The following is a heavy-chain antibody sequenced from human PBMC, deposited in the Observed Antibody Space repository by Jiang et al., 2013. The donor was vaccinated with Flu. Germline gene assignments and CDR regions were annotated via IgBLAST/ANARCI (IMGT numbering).Heavy chain of an antibody. V-gene: IGHV4-34*01. J-gene: IGHJ4*02. CDR3: ARGRGPAAAGIVVFDY. CDR1: GGSFSGYY. Sequence: LLKPSETLSLTCAVYGGSFSGYYWSWIRQPPGKGLEWIGEINHSGSTNYNPSLKSRVTISVDTSKNQFSLKLSSVTAADTAVYYCARGRGPAAAGIVVFDYWGQGTLVTVSS. CDR2: INHSGST. D-gene: IGHD6-13*01.